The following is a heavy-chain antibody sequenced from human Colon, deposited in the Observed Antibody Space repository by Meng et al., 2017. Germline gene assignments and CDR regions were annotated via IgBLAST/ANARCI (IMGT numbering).Heavy chain of an antibody. J-gene: IGHJ5*02. V-gene: IGHV1-2*02. Sequence: ASVKVSCKASGYTFTGYYMHWVRPAPGQGLEWMGWINPNSGGTNYAQKLQGRVTMTRDTSISTAYMELSRLRSDDTAVYYCARDRSTMVHNWFDPWGQGTRVTVSS. CDR1: GYTFTGYY. D-gene: IGHD3-10*01. CDR2: INPNSGGT. CDR3: ARDRSTMVHNWFDP.